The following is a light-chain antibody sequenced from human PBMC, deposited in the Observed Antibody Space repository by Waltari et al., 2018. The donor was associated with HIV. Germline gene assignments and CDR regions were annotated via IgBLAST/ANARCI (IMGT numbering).Light chain of an antibody. CDR2: AVS. J-gene: IGKJ4*01. Sequence: IQLTQSPSFLSASVGDRVRITCRATQAVGSYLAWYQKKPGKAPKLLIYAVSVLQSGVPSRFSGSGSGTEFTLTISGLQPEDLATYFCQQLKTYPVTFGGGTKV. CDR1: QAVGSY. CDR3: QQLKTYPVT. V-gene: IGKV1-9*01.